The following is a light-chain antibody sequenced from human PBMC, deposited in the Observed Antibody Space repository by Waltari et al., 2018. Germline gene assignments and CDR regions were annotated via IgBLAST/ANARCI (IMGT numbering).Light chain of an antibody. CDR2: DKN. V-gene: IGLV3-19*01. CDR3: HSRDASGVGGT. J-gene: IGLJ2*01. CDR1: SLRSYY. Sequence: TQDPAVSVAMGQTVRITCQGDSLRSYYASWYQQRPGQAPILVIYDKNSRPSGVPDRVSASSSDNTASLTITGAQAEDEAYYYCHSRDASGVGGTFGGGTKLTVL.